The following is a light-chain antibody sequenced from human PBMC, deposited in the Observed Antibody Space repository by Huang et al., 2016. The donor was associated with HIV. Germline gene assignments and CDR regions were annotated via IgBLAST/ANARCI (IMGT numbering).Light chain of an antibody. CDR3: QQAVSFPLT. J-gene: IGKJ4*01. V-gene: IGKV1-12*01. CDR2: AAS. Sequence: DIQMTQSPSSVSASVGDRISFTCRASQDINRWLAWYQQKPGKAPTLLNYAASTLQGRVPSRFSGRVSRTGFTLTINNLQPEDFATYFCQQAVSFPLTFGGGTKVEIK. CDR1: QDINRW.